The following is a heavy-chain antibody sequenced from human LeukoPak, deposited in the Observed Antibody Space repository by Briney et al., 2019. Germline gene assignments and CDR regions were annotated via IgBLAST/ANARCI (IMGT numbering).Heavy chain of an antibody. Sequence: SETLSLTCTVSGGSISSSTYYWGWIRQPPGKGLEWIGSIYHSGSTYYNPSLKSRVTISVDTSKNQFSLKLSSVTAADTAVYYCARIMVRGVRLNWFDPWGQGTLVTVSS. CDR1: GGSISSSTYY. V-gene: IGHV4-39*07. CDR3: ARIMVRGVRLNWFDP. CDR2: IYHSGST. D-gene: IGHD3-10*01. J-gene: IGHJ5*02.